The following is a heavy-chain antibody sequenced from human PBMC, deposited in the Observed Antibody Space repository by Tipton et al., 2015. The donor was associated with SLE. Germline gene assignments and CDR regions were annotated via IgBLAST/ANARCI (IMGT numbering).Heavy chain of an antibody. CDR2: IFPDDPDT. Sequence: QSGPEVKKPGESLKISCKASGYSFSNYWIGWVRQMPGKGLEWMGIIFPDDPDTRYSPSFQGQVTISSDNSISTAYLQWSSLRASDTAMYYCARLPWGEYSGYDSDYWGQGTPVTVSS. J-gene: IGHJ4*02. V-gene: IGHV5-51*03. CDR1: GYSFSNYW. CDR3: ARLPWGEYSGYDSDY. D-gene: IGHD5-12*01.